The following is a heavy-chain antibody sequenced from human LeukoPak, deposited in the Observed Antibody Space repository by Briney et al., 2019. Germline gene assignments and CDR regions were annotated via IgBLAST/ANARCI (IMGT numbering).Heavy chain of an antibody. CDR3: ARDGEVEYSSSDPTYYFDY. D-gene: IGHD6-6*01. CDR1: GFTFSTYW. CDR2: ISYDGSNK. V-gene: IGHV3-30-3*01. J-gene: IGHJ4*02. Sequence: GGSLRLSCSASGFTFSTYWMSWVRQAPGKGLEWVAVISYDGSNKYYADSVKGRFTISRDNSKNTLYLQMNSLRAEDTAVYYCARDGEVEYSSSDPTYYFDYWGQGTLVTVSS.